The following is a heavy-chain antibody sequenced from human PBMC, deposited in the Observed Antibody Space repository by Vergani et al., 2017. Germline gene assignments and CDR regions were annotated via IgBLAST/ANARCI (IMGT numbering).Heavy chain of an antibody. J-gene: IGHJ4*02. Sequence: EVQLLESGGGLVQPGGSLRLSCAASGFTFSSYAMSWVRKAPGKGLEWVSAISGSGGITYYAASVKGRFTLSRDNSKTTLYLQMNSLRAEDTAVYYCAKEPRYSSSSGFDYWGQGPLVTVSS. CDR1: GFTFSSYA. V-gene: IGHV3-23*01. CDR2: ISGSGGIT. CDR3: AKEPRYSSSSGFDY. D-gene: IGHD6-6*01.